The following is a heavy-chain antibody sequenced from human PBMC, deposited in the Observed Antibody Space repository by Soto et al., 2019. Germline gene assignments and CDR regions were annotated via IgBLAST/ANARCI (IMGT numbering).Heavy chain of an antibody. CDR1: GFTFSSYG. V-gene: IGHV3-30*18. D-gene: IGHD2-15*01. J-gene: IGHJ4*02. CDR3: AKDLGLVVVVAATIDY. Sequence: QVQLVESGGGVVQPGRSLRLSCAASGFTFSSYGMHWVRQAPGKGLEWVAVISYDGSNKYYADSVKGRFTISRDNSKNTLYLQMNSLRAEDTAVYYCAKDLGLVVVVAATIDYWCQGTLVTVSS. CDR2: ISYDGSNK.